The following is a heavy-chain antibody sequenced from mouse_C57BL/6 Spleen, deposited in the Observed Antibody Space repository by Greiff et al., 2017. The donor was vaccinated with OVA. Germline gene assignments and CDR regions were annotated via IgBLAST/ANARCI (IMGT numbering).Heavy chain of an antibody. Sequence: EVKLMESGGGLVKPGGSLKLSCAASGFTFSDYGMHWVRRAPGKGLEWVAYISSGSSTIYYADTVKGRFTISRDNAKNTLFLQMTSLGSEDTAMYYCARPAYWGQGTLVTVSA. CDR3: ARPAY. CDR2: ISSGSSTI. V-gene: IGHV5-17*01. J-gene: IGHJ3*01. CDR1: GFTFSDYG.